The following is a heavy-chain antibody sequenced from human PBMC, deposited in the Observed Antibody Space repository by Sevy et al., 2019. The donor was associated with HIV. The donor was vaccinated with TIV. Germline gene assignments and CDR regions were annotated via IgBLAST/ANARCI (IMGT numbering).Heavy chain of an antibody. Sequence: SETLSLTCTVSGGSISSSSYYWGWIRQPPGKGLEWIGSIYYSGSTYYNPSLKSRVTISVDTSNNQFSLKLSSVTAADTAVYYCARHHPYYDYVWGSYSEGNAFDIWGQGTMVTVSS. V-gene: IGHV4-39*01. CDR3: ARHHPYYDYVWGSYSEGNAFDI. CDR2: IYYSGST. CDR1: GGSISSSSYY. D-gene: IGHD3-16*01. J-gene: IGHJ3*02.